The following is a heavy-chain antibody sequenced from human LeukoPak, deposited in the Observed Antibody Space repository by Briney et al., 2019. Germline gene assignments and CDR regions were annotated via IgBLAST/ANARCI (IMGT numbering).Heavy chain of an antibody. D-gene: IGHD6-19*01. Sequence: GGSLRLSCTASGFTFSKYWMLWVRQAPGKGLESVSRINTDGTVTTYADSVKGRFTVSRDNADNTMFLQMNSARDEDTAVYYCATKQWLAPPPDSWGQGTPVTVSS. V-gene: IGHV3-74*01. CDR1: GFTFSKYW. J-gene: IGHJ4*02. CDR3: ATKQWLAPPPDS. CDR2: INTDGTVT.